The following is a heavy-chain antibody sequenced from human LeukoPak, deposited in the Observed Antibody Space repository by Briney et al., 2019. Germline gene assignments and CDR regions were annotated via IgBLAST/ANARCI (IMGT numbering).Heavy chain of an antibody. CDR3: ASSPVGATGWFDP. CDR2: IYYSGST. J-gene: IGHJ5*02. V-gene: IGHV4-59*01. Sequence: PSETLSLTCTVSGGSISSYYWSWIRQPPGKGLEWIGYIYYSGSTNYNPSLKSRVTISVDTSKNQFSLKLSSVTAADTAVYYCASSPVGATGWFDPWGQGTLVTVSS. CDR1: GGSISSYY. D-gene: IGHD1-26*01.